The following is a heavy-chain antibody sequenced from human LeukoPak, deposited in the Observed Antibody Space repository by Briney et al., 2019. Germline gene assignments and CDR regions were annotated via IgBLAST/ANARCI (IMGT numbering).Heavy chain of an antibody. CDR2: IKEDGSEK. CDR1: GFTFSSYW. CDR3: ARDHLGYSFDY. J-gene: IGHJ4*02. V-gene: IGHV3-7*04. Sequence: GGSLRLSCAASGFTFSSYWMSWVRPTPQKGLERVANIKEDGSEKYYVDSVKGRFTISRENTKNSLYLQMNSLRADDTAVYYCARDHLGYSFDYWGQGTLVTVSS.